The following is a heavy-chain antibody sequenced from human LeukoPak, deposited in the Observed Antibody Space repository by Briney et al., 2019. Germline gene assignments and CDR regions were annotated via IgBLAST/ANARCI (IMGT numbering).Heavy chain of an antibody. V-gene: IGHV4-59*01. CDR3: ARDQEISGGFDY. CDR2: IHYTGST. J-gene: IGHJ4*02. Sequence: SETLSLTCTVSGGSISSYYWSWIRQPPGKGLECIGYIHYTGSTNYNPSLKSRVTISVETSKNQFSLKLSSVTAADTAVYYCARDQEISGGFDYWGQGTLVTVPS. CDR1: GGSISSYY. D-gene: IGHD3-16*02.